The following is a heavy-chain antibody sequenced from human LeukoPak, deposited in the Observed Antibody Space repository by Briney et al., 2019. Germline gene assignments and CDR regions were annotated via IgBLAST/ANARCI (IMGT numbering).Heavy chain of an antibody. CDR1: GGSFSGYY. J-gene: IGHJ4*02. CDR3: ARHRWELLSSFDY. D-gene: IGHD1-26*01. CDR2: INHSGST. V-gene: IGHV4-34*01. Sequence: SETLSLTCAVYGGSFSGYYWSWIRQPPGKGLEWIGEINHSGSTNYNPSLKSRVTISVDTSKNQFSLKLSSVTAADTAVYYCARHRWELLSSFDYWGQGTLVTVSS.